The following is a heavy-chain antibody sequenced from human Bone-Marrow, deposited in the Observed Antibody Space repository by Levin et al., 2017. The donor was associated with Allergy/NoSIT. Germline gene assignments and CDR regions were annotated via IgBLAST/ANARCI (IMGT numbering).Heavy chain of an antibody. J-gene: IGHJ4*02. Sequence: HTGGSLRLSCAASGFTFSSYGMHWVRQAPGKGLEWVAVISYDGSNKYYADSVKGRFTISRDNSKNTLYLQMNSLRAEDTAVYYCATSMVRGDFRDYWGQGTLVTVSS. V-gene: IGHV3-30*03. CDR3: ATSMVRGDFRDY. CDR1: GFTFSSYG. CDR2: ISYDGSNK. D-gene: IGHD3-10*01.